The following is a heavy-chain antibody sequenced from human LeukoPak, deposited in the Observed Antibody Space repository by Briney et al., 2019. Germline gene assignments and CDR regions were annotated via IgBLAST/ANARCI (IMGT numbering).Heavy chain of an antibody. J-gene: IGHJ5*02. V-gene: IGHV4-31*03. CDR2: IYYSGST. D-gene: IGHD5-12*01. CDR3: ARGATIGRHWFDP. CDR1: GGSISSGGYY. Sequence: SETLSLTCTVSGGSISSGGYYWSWIRQHPGKGLEWIGYIYYSGSTYYNPSLKSRVTISVDTSKNQFSLKLSSVTAADTAVYYCARGATIGRHWFDPWGQGTLVTVSS.